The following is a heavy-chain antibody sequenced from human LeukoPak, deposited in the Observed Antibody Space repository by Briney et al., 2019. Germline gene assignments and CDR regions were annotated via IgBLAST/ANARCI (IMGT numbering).Heavy chain of an antibody. CDR3: ARDITGQNWFDP. CDR1: GGSISSGGYS. D-gene: IGHD3-3*01. J-gene: IGHJ5*02. V-gene: IGHV4-30-2*01. Sequence: SETLSLTCAVSGGSISSGGYSWSWIRQPPGKGLEWIGYIYHSGSTYYNPSLKSRVTISVDRSKNQFSLKLSSVTAADTAVYYCARDITGQNWFDPWGQGTLVTVSS. CDR2: IYHSGST.